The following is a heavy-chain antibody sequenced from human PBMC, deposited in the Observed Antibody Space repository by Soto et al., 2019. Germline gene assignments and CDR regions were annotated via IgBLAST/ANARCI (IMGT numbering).Heavy chain of an antibody. CDR3: VTGGYSSSSNFDY. D-gene: IGHD6-6*01. CDR1: GFTFSSSA. CDR2: VSYDGSIK. J-gene: IGHJ4*02. V-gene: IGHV3-30-3*01. Sequence: QVQLVESGGGVVQPGRSLRLSCAASGFTFSSSAIHWVRQAPGKGLEWVAVVSYDGSIKYYADSVKGRFTISRDNSKNTLYLQMNSLRVEDTGFYYCVTGGYSSSSNFDYWGQGTLVTVSS.